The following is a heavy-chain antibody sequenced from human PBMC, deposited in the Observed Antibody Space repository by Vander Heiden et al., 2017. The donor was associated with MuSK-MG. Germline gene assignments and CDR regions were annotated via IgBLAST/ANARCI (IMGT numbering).Heavy chain of an antibody. CDR1: GF. CDR2: ISGSGDDT. V-gene: IGHV3-23*01. Sequence: EVQMLESGGGLVQPGGSLRLSCAAASGFMGWVRQDPGKGLEWVSAISGSGDDTYYADSVKGRFTISRDNAKNTLYLQMNSLRGEDTAVYYCVKDLPASGWFYWGQGTLVTVSS. J-gene: IGHJ4*02. CDR3: VKDLPASGWFY. D-gene: IGHD6-19*01.